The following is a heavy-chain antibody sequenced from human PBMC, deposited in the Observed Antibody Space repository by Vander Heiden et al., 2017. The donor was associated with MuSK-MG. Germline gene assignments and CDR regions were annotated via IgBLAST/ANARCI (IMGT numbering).Heavy chain of an antibody. Sequence: QVQLVQSGAEVKKPGASVKVSCKASGYTFTSYAMHWVSQAPGQRVGWMGWINAGNGNTKYSKKFQGRVTITRDTSASTAYRELSSLRSEETAVYDCARDKAPGSLGSPLYYFDYWGQGTLVTVSS. J-gene: IGHJ4*02. CDR1: GYTFTSYA. CDR3: ARDKAPGSLGSPLYYFDY. CDR2: INAGNGNT. D-gene: IGHD3-10*01. V-gene: IGHV1-3*01.